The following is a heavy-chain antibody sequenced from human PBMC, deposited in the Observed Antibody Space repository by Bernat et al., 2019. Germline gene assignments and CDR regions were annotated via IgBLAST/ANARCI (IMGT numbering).Heavy chain of an antibody. CDR3: TTGLLEWLYDVG. J-gene: IGHJ4*02. CDR2: IKSNIDGGTT. D-gene: IGHD3-3*01. V-gene: IGHV3-15*01. Sequence: EVQLVESGGGLVKPGGSLRLSCEASGFIFSDAWMSWVRQAPGKGLEWVGRIKSNIDGGTTDYPAPVKGRFTISRDDSTNTLYLQMNSLKTEDTAVYYCTTGLLEWLYDVGWGQGTLVTVSS. CDR1: GFIFSDAW.